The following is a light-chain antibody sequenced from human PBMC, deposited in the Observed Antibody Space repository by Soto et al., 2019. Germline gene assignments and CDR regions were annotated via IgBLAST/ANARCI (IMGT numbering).Light chain of an antibody. Sequence: QTLVTQPPSSSGTPGQRVTISCSGSSSNIGSNTVNWYHQLPGTAPKLLIYSNNHRPSGVPDRFSGSKSGTSASLAIGGLQSEDEADYYCAAWDDSLNGYVFGTGTKVTAL. CDR1: SSNIGSNT. CDR3: AAWDDSLNGYV. CDR2: SNN. J-gene: IGLJ1*01. V-gene: IGLV1-44*01.